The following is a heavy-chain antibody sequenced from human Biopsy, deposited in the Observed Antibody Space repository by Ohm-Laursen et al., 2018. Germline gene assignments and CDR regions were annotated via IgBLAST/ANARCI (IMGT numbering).Heavy chain of an antibody. Sequence: WQTLSLTCAVYGESFNGYYWSWIRQTPGKGLEWIGSIYNTETTFYNPSLKSRVTISVDTSTNQFSLKVSSVTAADTALYFCARHPTGFWFDPWGHGTLVTVSS. CDR1: GESFNGYY. J-gene: IGHJ5*02. CDR2: IYNTETT. V-gene: IGHV4-34*01. CDR3: ARHPTGFWFDP.